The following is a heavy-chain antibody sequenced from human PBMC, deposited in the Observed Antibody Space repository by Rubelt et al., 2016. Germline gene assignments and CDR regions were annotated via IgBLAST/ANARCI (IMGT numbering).Heavy chain of an antibody. CDR2: IYYTGTT. D-gene: IGHD2-2*01. V-gene: IGHV4-39*02. J-gene: IGHJ4*02. CDR3: ARLSRYCSSSSCYYFDY. Sequence: QQQLQESGPGLVKPLETLSLTCTVSGGSISRSTYFWGWIRQPPGKGLEWIGSIYYTGTTYYSPSLKSRVTISVDQSKNHCSRKVSSVRAAETAVDYCARLSRYCSSSSCYYFDYWGQGTMVSVSS. CDR1: GGSISRSTYF.